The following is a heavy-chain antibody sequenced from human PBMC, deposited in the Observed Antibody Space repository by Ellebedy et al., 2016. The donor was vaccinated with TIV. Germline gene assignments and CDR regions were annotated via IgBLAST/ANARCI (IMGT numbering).Heavy chain of an antibody. CDR2: INTYTGNP. D-gene: IGHD2-2*01. CDR1: GYTFTNFS. Sequence: AASVKVSCKTSGYTFTNFSMNWVRQAPGQGLEWMGWINTYTGNPRFAQAFTGRFVLSLDTSVRTAYLEISSLKAEDTAVYYCARTHDDCRRTSCYAHWGQGTLVIVSP. CDR3: ARTHDDCRRTSCYAH. V-gene: IGHV7-4-1*02. J-gene: IGHJ4*02.